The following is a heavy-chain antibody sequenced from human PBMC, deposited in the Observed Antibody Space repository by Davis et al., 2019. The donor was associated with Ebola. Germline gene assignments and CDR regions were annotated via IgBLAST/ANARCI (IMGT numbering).Heavy chain of an antibody. CDR1: GGPLGTFY. D-gene: IGHD3-16*02. J-gene: IGHJ6*02. CDR2: TNHRGTT. V-gene: IGHV4-34*01. CDR3: TRGAVIPVSTIERLGMGGMDV. Sequence: PSETLSLTCAVYGGPLGTFYWSWVRQPPGKGLEWIGETNHRGTTNYNPTLKSRVTISVDTSKNQFSLNLNFVTAADTAVYYCTRGAVIPVSTIERLGMGGMDVWGQGTTVTVSS.